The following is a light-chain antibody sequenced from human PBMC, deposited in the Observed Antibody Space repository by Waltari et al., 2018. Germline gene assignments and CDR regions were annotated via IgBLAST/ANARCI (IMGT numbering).Light chain of an antibody. CDR2: WAS. CDR3: QQYYSTPFT. CDR1: QSVLYSSNNKNY. Sequence: DIVMTQSPDSLAVSLGERDTIHCKSSQSVLYSSNNKNYLTWYQQKPGQPPKLLIYWASTRESGVPDRFSGSGSGTDFTLTISSLQAEDVAVYYCQQYYSTPFTFGPGTKADIK. V-gene: IGKV4-1*01. J-gene: IGKJ3*01.